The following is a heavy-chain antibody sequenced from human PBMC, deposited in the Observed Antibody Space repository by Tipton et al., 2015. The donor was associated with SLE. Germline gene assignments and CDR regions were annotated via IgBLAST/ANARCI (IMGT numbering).Heavy chain of an antibody. CDR1: GFTFSSYA. CDR3: AKNEDYDSSGYTFH. Sequence: GSLRLSCAASGFTFSSYAMSWVRQAPGKGLEWVSAISGSGGSTYYADSVKGRFTISRDNSKNTLYLQMNSLRAEDTAVYYCAKNEDYDSSGYTFHWGQGTLVTVSS. CDR2: ISGSGGST. D-gene: IGHD3-22*01. J-gene: IGHJ4*02. V-gene: IGHV3-23*01.